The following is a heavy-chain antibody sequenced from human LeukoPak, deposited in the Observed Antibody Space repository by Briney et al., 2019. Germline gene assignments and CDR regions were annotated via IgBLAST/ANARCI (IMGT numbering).Heavy chain of an antibody. CDR3: ARERGDVGYSSSWLGAFDI. CDR2: ISSSSSYI. CDR1: GFTFSSYS. J-gene: IGHJ3*02. Sequence: GGSLRLSCAASGFTFSSYSMNWVRQAPGKGLEWVSSISSSSSYIYYADSVKGRFTISRDNAKNSLYLQMNSLRAEDTAVYYCARERGDVGYSSSWLGAFDIWGQGTMVTVSS. V-gene: IGHV3-21*04. D-gene: IGHD6-13*01.